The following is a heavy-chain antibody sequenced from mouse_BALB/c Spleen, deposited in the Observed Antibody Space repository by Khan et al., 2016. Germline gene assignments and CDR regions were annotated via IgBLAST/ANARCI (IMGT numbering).Heavy chain of an antibody. J-gene: IGHJ3*01. CDR2: IDPENGAS. Sequence: VQLQQSGAELVRSGASVKLSCTASGLNIEDFYIHWVKQRPEQGLEWIGWIDPENGASDFAPKFQGKATMTADTSSNTAYLQLSSLTSEDTAVYYCAVYGTILAWFPYWGQGTLVTVSA. CDR3: AVYGTILAWFPY. CDR1: GLNIEDFY. D-gene: IGHD2-1*01. V-gene: IGHV14-4*02.